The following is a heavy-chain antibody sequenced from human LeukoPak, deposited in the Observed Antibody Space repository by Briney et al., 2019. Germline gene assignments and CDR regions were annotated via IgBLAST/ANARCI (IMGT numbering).Heavy chain of an antibody. CDR3: ARDGGGDIVVAFAFDI. CDR2: ISGSGFST. J-gene: IGHJ3*02. V-gene: IGHV3-23*01. D-gene: IGHD2-15*01. CDR1: GFTFSSNA. Sequence: GGSLRLSCAASGFTFSSNAMSWVRQAPGKGLEWVSAISGSGFSTYYADSVKGRFTISRDNSKNTLYLQMNSLRAEDTAVYYCARDGGGDIVVAFAFDIWGQGTMVTVSS.